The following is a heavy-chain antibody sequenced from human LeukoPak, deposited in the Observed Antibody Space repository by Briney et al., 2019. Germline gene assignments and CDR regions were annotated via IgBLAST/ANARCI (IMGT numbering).Heavy chain of an antibody. Sequence: PSVKVSCKASGGTLSSYATSWVRQAPGQGLEWMGGIIPIFGTANYAQKFQGRVTITADKSTSTAYMELSSLRSEDTAVYYCARGDSGSSHMDVWGKGTTVTVSS. V-gene: IGHV1-69*06. CDR2: IIPIFGTA. J-gene: IGHJ6*04. CDR1: GGTLSSYA. CDR3: ARGDSGSSHMDV. D-gene: IGHD3-10*01.